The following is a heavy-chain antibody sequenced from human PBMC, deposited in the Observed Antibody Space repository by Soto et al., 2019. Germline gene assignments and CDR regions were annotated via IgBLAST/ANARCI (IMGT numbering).Heavy chain of an antibody. CDR1: GFTFEDHA. D-gene: IGHD3-22*01. J-gene: IGHJ5*02. V-gene: IGHV3-9*01. CDR3: AKGRGALTVVSNWFDP. CDR2: INWNSGIT. Sequence: GGSLRLSCAAIGFTFEDHAMHWIRQVPGKGLEWVAGINWNSGITGYADSVKGRFTISRDNANNSLHLEMNSLKSEDTALYYCAKGRGALTVVSNWFDPWGQGTLVTVSS.